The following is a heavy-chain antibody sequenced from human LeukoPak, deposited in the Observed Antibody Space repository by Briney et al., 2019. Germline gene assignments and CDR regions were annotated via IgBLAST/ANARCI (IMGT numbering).Heavy chain of an antibody. V-gene: IGHV1-58*02. CDR1: GFTFTSSA. Sequence: SVKVSCKASGFTFTSSAMQWVRQARGQRLDWIGWIVVGSGNTNYAQKFQERVTITRDMSTSTAYMELSSLRSGDTAVYYCARGGYSYGYYYYYMDVWGKGTTVTVSS. J-gene: IGHJ6*03. CDR3: ARGGYSYGYYYYYMDV. D-gene: IGHD5-18*01. CDR2: IVVGSGNT.